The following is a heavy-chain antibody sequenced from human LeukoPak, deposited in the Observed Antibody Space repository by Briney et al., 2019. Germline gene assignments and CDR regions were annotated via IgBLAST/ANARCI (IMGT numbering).Heavy chain of an antibody. Sequence: SETLSLTCAVYGGSFSGYYWSWIRQPPGKGLEWIGEINHSGSTNYNLSLKSRVTISVDTSKNQFSLKLSSVTAADTAVYYCVRDSSGWYKSWFDPWGQGTLVTVSS. J-gene: IGHJ5*02. CDR3: VRDSSGWYKSWFDP. D-gene: IGHD6-19*01. CDR2: INHSGST. CDR1: GGSFSGYY. V-gene: IGHV4-34*01.